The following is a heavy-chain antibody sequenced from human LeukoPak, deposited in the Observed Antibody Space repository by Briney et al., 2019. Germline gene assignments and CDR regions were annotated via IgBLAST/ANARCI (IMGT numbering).Heavy chain of an antibody. CDR3: ARTKTDHDAFDI. V-gene: IGHV1-8*01. CDR1: GYTFTSYN. CDR2: MNPNSGNT. Sequence: ASVKVSCKASGYTFTSYNINWARQATGQGLEWMGWMNPNSGNTGYAQKFQGRVTMTRYTSISTAYMELSSLRSEDTAVYYCARTKTDHDAFDIWGQGTMVTVSS. J-gene: IGHJ3*02. D-gene: IGHD2-8*01.